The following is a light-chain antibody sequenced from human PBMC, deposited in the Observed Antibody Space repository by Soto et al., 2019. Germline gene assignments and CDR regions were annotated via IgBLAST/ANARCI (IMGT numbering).Light chain of an antibody. J-gene: IGLJ3*02. CDR2: EGS. Sequence: QSALTQPASVSGSPGQSITISCTGSSSDVGCYNFVSWHQQHPGKAPKLMIYEGSKRPSGVSNRFSGSKSGNTASLTISGLQAEDEADYYCCSYAGSSTWVFGGGTKVTVL. CDR1: SSDVGCYNF. CDR3: CSYAGSSTWV. V-gene: IGLV2-23*01.